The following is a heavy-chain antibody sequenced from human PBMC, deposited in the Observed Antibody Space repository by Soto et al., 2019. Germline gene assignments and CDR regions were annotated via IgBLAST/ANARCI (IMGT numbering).Heavy chain of an antibody. CDR1: GYTFTSFA. CDR3: AGGYSGYYFDF. Sequence: QVQLVQSGAEVKKPGASVKVSCKASGYTFTSFAIYWVRQAPGQGLEWMGWINAGNGETKYSQTFQATVTITRDTSATTAYMELSALTSEDTAGYYCAGGYSGYYFDFWGQGTLVTVSS. J-gene: IGHJ4*02. CDR2: INAGNGET. D-gene: IGHD1-26*01. V-gene: IGHV1-3*01.